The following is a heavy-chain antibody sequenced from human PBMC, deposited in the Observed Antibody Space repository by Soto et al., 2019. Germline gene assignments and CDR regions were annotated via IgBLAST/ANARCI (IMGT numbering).Heavy chain of an antibody. V-gene: IGHV3-23*01. D-gene: IGHD2-2*02. CDR3: AKSLYGDNGGPNGH. CDR2: FSFYGRRDNT. Sequence: EVQLLESGGGLVQPGGSLRLSCVGSGFTFSSYDMTWVRQAPGKGLEWVSRFSFYGRRDNTYYADSVKGRFTISRDNSRNTVYPLMETLRVAGTAGYYCAKSLYGDNGGPNGHWGPGTLVTVSS. J-gene: IGHJ4*02. CDR1: GFTFSSYD.